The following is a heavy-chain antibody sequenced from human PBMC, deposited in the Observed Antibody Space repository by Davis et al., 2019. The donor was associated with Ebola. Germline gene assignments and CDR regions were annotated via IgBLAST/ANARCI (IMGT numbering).Heavy chain of an antibody. D-gene: IGHD3-16*02. J-gene: IGHJ4*02. Sequence: SETLSPTCPLSGGSTSSYYWSWIRQPPGKGLEWSGYIYYSGSTNYNPTLKSGVTISVDTSKNQFSLKLSSVTAADTAVYYCARGRLMEELPLGGVSGFDYWGQGTLVTVSS. CDR3: ARGRLMEELPLGGVSGFDY. CDR1: GGSTSSYY. CDR2: IYYSGST. V-gene: IGHV4-59*01.